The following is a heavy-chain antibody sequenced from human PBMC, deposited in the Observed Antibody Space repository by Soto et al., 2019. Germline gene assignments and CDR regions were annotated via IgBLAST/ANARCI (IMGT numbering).Heavy chain of an antibody. Sequence: SLTCAVYGGSFSGYYWSWIRQPPGKGLEWIGEINHSGSTNYNPSLKSRVTISVDTSKNQFSLKLSSVTAADTAVYYCARGSSGGSWGRPRGWFDPWGQGTLVTVSS. CDR3: ARGSSGGSWGRPRGWFDP. D-gene: IGHD2-15*01. J-gene: IGHJ5*02. V-gene: IGHV4-34*01. CDR1: GGSFSGYY. CDR2: INHSGST.